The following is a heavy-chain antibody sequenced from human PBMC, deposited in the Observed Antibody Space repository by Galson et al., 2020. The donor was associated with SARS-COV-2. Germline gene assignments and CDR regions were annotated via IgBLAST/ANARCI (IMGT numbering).Heavy chain of an antibody. CDR3: ARGIRGSWTSYYYYYGMDV. V-gene: IGHV3-30*03. Sequence: GESLKISCAASGFTFSSYGMHWVRQAPGKGLEWVAVISYDGSNKYYADSVKGRFTISRDNSKNTLYLQMNSLRAEDTAVYYCARGIRGSWTSYYYYYGMDVWGQGTTVTVSS. CDR2: ISYDGSNK. D-gene: IGHD3-10*01. J-gene: IGHJ6*02. CDR1: GFTFSSYG.